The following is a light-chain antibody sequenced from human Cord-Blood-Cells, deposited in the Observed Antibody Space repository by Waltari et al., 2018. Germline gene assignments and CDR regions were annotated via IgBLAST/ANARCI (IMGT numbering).Light chain of an antibody. CDR1: QSVSSSY. CDR3: QQYVSSPYT. CDR2: DAS. Sequence: EIVLTQSPATLSLSPGERATLSCGASQSVSSSYLAWYQQKPGLAPRLLIDDASSRATGIPDRFSGSGSGTDGTLTISRLEREEFAVDYLQQYVSSPYTFGQGTKLEIK. V-gene: IGKV3D-20*01. J-gene: IGKJ2*01.